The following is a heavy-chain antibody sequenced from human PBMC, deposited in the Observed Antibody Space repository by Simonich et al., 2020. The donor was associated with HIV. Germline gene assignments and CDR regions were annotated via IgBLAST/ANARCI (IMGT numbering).Heavy chain of an antibody. Sequence: EVQLVESVGGLVQPGGSLRLSCAASGFTFSSYWMSWVRQAPGKGLEWVAKLMRDGSEKYSVDSVKGRFTISRDNAKNSLYLQMNSLRAEDTAVYYCARQPYYYDSSGYYDYYYYMDVWGKGTTVTVSS. CDR2: LMRDGSEK. D-gene: IGHD3-22*01. CDR1: GFTFSSYW. V-gene: IGHV3-7*01. CDR3: ARQPYYYDSSGYYDYYYYMDV. J-gene: IGHJ6*03.